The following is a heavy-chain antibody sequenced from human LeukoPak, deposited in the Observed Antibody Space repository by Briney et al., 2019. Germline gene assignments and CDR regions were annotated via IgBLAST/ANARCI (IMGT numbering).Heavy chain of an antibody. Sequence: GGSLRLSCAASGFTFSSYSLNWVRLAPGKGLEWVSYISTSGTPTFYADSVKRRFTISRDNAKNSLYLQMNSLRDDDTAVYYCARRPGIEYYFDYWGQGTLVTVSS. CDR3: ARRPGIEYYFDY. J-gene: IGHJ4*02. CDR2: ISTSGTPT. D-gene: IGHD3-10*01. CDR1: GFTFSSYS. V-gene: IGHV3-48*02.